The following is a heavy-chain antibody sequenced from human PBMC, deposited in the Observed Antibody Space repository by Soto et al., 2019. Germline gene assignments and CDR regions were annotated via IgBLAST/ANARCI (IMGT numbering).Heavy chain of an antibody. V-gene: IGHV1-18*01. CDR1: GFTFKSFG. CDR2: ISANNGNT. J-gene: IGHJ6*02. CDR3: ARDYFDVWVVSRPHHFSNYYGMDV. Sequence: QVQLVQSGGEVKKPGASVKVSCETSGFTFKSFGFTWVRQAPGQGLEWMGWISANNGNTVYEQKFQGRVTMTTDTSTRTAYMRLRSLKSDDTAMYYCARDYFDVWVVSRPHHFSNYYGMDVWGQGTAVTVSS. D-gene: IGHD3-3*01.